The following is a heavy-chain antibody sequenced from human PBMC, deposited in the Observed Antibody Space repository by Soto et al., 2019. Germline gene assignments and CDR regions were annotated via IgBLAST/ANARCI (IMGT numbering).Heavy chain of an antibody. Sequence: EVQLLESGGGLVQPGGSLRLSCAASGFTFSSYAMSWVRQAPGKGLEWVSAISGSGGSTYYADSVKGRFTISRDNSKNTLYLLMKSLRAEDTAVYYCAKGTLGGEYYDFWSGYSYYYYMDVWGKGTTVTVSS. CDR2: ISGSGGST. CDR1: GFTFSSYA. V-gene: IGHV3-23*01. J-gene: IGHJ6*03. D-gene: IGHD3-3*01. CDR3: AKGTLGGEYYDFWSGYSYYYYMDV.